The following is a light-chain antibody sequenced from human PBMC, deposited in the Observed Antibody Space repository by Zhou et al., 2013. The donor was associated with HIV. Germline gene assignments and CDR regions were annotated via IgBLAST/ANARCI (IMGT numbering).Light chain of an antibody. CDR3: QQSYNTPVT. CDR1: QSISSY. CDR2: AAS. J-gene: IGKJ4*01. V-gene: IGKV1-39*01. Sequence: DIQMTQSPSSLSASVGDRVTITCRASQSISSYLNWYQQKPGKAPKLLIYAASSLQSGVPSRFSGSGSGADFTLTISSLQPEDFATYHCQQSYNTPVTFAGGTKVDIK.